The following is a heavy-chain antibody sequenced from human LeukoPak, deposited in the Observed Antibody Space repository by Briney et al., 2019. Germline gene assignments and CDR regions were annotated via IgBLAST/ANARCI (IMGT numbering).Heavy chain of an antibody. D-gene: IGHD3-22*01. J-gene: IGHJ4*02. Sequence: KSSGTLSLTCAVSGGSISSSNWWSWVRQPPGKGLEWIGEISHSGSTTYNPSLRSRVTISGDTSKKQFSLKLSSVTAADTAVYYCVTYYYGSSAPKRNYWGQGILVTVSS. CDR3: VTYYYGSSAPKRNY. CDR2: ISHSGST. V-gene: IGHV4-4*02. CDR1: GGSISSSNW.